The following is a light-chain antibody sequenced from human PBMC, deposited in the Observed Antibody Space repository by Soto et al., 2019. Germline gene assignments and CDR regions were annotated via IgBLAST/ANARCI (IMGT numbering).Light chain of an antibody. Sequence: EMVMKKSAATLSVAPGEMASLSCRASQSVSSNLAWYQQKPGQAPRLLIYGASTRATGIPARFSGSGSGTEFTLTISSLQSEDFAVYYCQQYRTFGQGTKVDIK. CDR3: QQYRT. V-gene: IGKV3-15*01. J-gene: IGKJ1*01. CDR2: GAS. CDR1: QSVSSN.